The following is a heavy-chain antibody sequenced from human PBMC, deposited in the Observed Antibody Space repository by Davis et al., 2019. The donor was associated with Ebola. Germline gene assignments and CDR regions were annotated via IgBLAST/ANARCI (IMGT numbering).Heavy chain of an antibody. CDR3: ARRYSGSKNAFDI. J-gene: IGHJ3*02. Sequence: SETLSLTCTVSGGSLSGHYWGWIRQPPGKGLEWIGSIYHSGSTYYNPSLKSRVTISVDTSKNQFSLKLSSVTAADTAVYYCARRYSGSKNAFDIWGQGTMVTVSS. CDR2: IYHSGST. CDR1: GGSLSGHY. V-gene: IGHV4-38-2*02. D-gene: IGHD1-26*01.